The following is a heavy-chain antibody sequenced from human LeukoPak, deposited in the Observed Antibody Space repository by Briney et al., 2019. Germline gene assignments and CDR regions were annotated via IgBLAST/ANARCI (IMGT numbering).Heavy chain of an antibody. J-gene: IGHJ4*02. CDR2: IYHRGST. D-gene: IGHD3-3*01. CDR1: GYSISSGYY. Sequence: SETLSLTCIVSGYSISSGYYWGWIRQPPGKGLEWVGSIYHRGSTYYNPSLRSRVTISLDRSKKKFSLKLTSVTAADTAVYFCARGAEYYAIWRGYAGYSDYWGQGISVTVSS. V-gene: IGHV4-38-2*02. CDR3: ARGAEYYAIWRGYAGYSDY.